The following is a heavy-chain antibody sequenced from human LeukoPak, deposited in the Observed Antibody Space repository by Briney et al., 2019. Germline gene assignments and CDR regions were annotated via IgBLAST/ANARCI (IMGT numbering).Heavy chain of an antibody. CDR3: ARDYYDSSGYYYGLFDY. Sequence: GESLKISCKCSGYSFTSYWIGWVRQAPGQGLEWMGWISAYNGNTNYAQKLQGRVTMTTDTSTSTAYMELRSLRSDDTAVYYCARDYYDSSGYYYGLFDYWGQGTLVTVSS. J-gene: IGHJ4*02. V-gene: IGHV1-18*04. CDR2: ISAYNGNT. D-gene: IGHD3-22*01. CDR1: GYSFTSYW.